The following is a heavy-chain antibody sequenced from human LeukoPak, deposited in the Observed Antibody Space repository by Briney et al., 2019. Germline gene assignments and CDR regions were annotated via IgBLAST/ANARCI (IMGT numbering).Heavy chain of an antibody. V-gene: IGHV3-15*01. J-gene: IGHJ4*02. D-gene: IGHD3-22*01. Sequence: GGSLRLSCAASGFTFSKAWMSWVRQAPGKGLEWVGRIKSKTDGGTTDYAAPVRGRFTISRDDSRNTLYLQLNSLKTEDTAVYYCTTAVTMIDFDYWGQGTPVTVSS. CDR2: IKSKTDGGTT. CDR1: GFTFSKAW. CDR3: TTAVTMIDFDY.